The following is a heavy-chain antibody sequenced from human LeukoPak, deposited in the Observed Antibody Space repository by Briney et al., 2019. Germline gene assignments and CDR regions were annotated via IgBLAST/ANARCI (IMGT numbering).Heavy chain of an antibody. CDR2: IYYSGST. J-gene: IGHJ4*02. CDR1: GGSISSFY. Sequence: SETLSLTCTVSGGSISSFYWSWIRQPPGKGLEWIGYIYYSGSTYYNPSLKSRVTISVDTSKNQFSLKLSSVTAADTAAYYCARNYYDSSGYYYYFDYWGQGTLVTVSS. CDR3: ARNYYDSSGYYYYFDY. V-gene: IGHV4-59*12. D-gene: IGHD3-22*01.